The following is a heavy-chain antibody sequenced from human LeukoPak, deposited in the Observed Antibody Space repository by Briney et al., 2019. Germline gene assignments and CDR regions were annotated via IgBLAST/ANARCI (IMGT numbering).Heavy chain of an antibody. CDR2: ISAYNGNT. D-gene: IGHD6-13*01. CDR3: ARRPLIAAGIPWSDY. CDR1: GYTFTSYG. Sequence: ASVKVSCKASGYTFTSYGISWVRQAPGQGLEWMGWISAYNGNTNYAQKLQGRVTMTTDTSTSTACMELRSLRSDDTAVYYCARRPLIAAGIPWSDYWGQGTLVTVSS. J-gene: IGHJ4*02. V-gene: IGHV1-18*01.